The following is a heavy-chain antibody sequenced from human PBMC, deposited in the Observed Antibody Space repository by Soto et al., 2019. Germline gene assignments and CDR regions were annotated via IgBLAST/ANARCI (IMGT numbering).Heavy chain of an antibody. CDR3: ATPMVRGVFGY. D-gene: IGHD3-10*01. CDR2: IIPIPGIA. Sequence: SPVKASCKASGGTFSRYSISWVRQAPGQGLEWMGRIIPIPGIANYAQKFQGRVTITADKSTSTAYMELSSLRSEDTAVYYCATPMVRGVFGYWGQGTLVTVSS. V-gene: IGHV1-69*02. CDR1: GGTFSRYS. J-gene: IGHJ4*02.